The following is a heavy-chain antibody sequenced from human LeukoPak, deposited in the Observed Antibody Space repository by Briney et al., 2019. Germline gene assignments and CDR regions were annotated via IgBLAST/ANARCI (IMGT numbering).Heavy chain of an antibody. CDR2: INWNGGST. Sequence: AGGSLRLSCAASGFTFVDHGMSWVRQAPGKGLEWVSGINWNGGSTGYADSVKGRFTISRDNANNSLYLQMNSLRAEDTALYYCAGGDRNGWYFDYWGQGTLVTVSS. J-gene: IGHJ4*02. CDR3: AGGDRNGWYFDY. V-gene: IGHV3-20*04. D-gene: IGHD6-19*01. CDR1: GFTFVDHG.